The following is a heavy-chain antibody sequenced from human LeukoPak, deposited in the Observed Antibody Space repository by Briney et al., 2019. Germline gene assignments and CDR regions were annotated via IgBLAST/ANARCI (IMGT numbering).Heavy chain of an antibody. CDR3: ARQITIFGVVPRFDP. D-gene: IGHD3-3*01. CDR1: GGSISSSSYY. J-gene: IGHJ5*02. CDR2: IYYSGSA. V-gene: IGHV4-39*01. Sequence: PSETLSLTCTVSGGSISSSSYYWGWIRQPPGKGLEWIGSIYYSGSAYYNPSLKSRVTISADTSKNQFTLKLSSVTAADTAVYYCARQITIFGVVPRFDPWGQGTLVTVSS.